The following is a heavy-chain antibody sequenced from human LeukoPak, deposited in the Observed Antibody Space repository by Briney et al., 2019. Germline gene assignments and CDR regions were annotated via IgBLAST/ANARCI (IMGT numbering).Heavy chain of an antibody. CDR2: INVKSGAT. D-gene: IGHD6-19*01. V-gene: IGHV1-2*06. CDR3: ARVGRESSTGWLDY. CDR1: GYTFIDYY. J-gene: IGHJ4*02. Sequence: ASVTVSCTASGYTFIDYYFNWVRQAPGQGPEWMGRINVKSGATDYAQKFQGRVTVTRDTSISTAYMELSSLRSDDTAVYYCARVGRESSTGWLDYWGQGTLVTVSS.